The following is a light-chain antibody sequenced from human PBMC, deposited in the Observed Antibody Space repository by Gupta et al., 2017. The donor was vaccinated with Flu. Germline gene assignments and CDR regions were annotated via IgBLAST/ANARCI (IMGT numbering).Light chain of an antibody. CDR3: KSEENTNTHVV. CDR1: KRNVWGDKE. CDR2: KDS. V-gene: IGLV2-14*02. Sequence: ISARIGSKRNVWGDKERSWYQQNPGKAPELMMFKDSERPSGVSERFSGSKSGTTDTLNISGVQAEDEADYYCKSEENTNTHVVFGGGTKLTV. J-gene: IGLJ2*01.